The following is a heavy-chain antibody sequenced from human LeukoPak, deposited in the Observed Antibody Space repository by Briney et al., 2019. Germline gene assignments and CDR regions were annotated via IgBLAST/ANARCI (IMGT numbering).Heavy chain of an antibody. Sequence: SVTLSLTCTVSGGSVSSGSYYWSWIRQPPGKELEWIGYIYYSGSTNYNPSLNTRVTISVDTSKNQFSLKLSSVTAADTAVYYCASAPARYCSGGSCYSPFDYWGQGTLVTVS. J-gene: IGHJ4*02. D-gene: IGHD2-15*01. V-gene: IGHV4-61*01. CDR1: GGSVSSGSYY. CDR2: IYYSGST. CDR3: ASAPARYCSGGSCYSPFDY.